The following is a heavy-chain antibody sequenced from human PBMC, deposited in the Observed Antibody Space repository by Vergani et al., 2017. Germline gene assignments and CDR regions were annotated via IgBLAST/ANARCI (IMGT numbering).Heavy chain of an antibody. Sequence: QVQLQESGPGLVKPSETLSLTCTVSGGSISSYYWSWIRQPPGKGLEWIGDIYYSGSTNYNPSLKSRVTISVDTSKNKFSLKLSSVTAADTAVYYCAREGDYGDYMGAFDIWGQGTMVTVSS. V-gene: IGHV4-59*01. CDR3: AREGDYGDYMGAFDI. CDR2: IYYSGST. J-gene: IGHJ3*02. CDR1: GGSISSYY. D-gene: IGHD4-17*01.